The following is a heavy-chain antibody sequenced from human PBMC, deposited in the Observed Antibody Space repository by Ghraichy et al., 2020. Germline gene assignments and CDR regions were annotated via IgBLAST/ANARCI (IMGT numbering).Heavy chain of an antibody. D-gene: IGHD3-3*01. CDR1: GASTRDFY. J-gene: IGHJ5*02. Sequence: SETLSLTCTVSGASTRDFYWTWVRQTPGKGLEWIGYAYSSGTTHYNPSLKSRVTIKVDMSKNQFSLDLMSATAADTAVYYCARDQASGYINWLDPWGQGIPVTVSS. CDR3: ARDQASGYINWLDP. V-gene: IGHV4-59*01. CDR2: AYSSGTT.